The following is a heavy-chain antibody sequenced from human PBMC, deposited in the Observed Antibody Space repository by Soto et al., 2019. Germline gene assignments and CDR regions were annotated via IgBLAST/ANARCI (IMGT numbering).Heavy chain of an antibody. Sequence: SETLSLTCDVSGDTISTGGYTWAWIRQPPGKALEWIGHTYHSGNPYYNPSLKSRVIISVDRSKNQFSLKVRSVTAADTAVYYCARASNKRGYSYGPDYWGQGTLVTVSS. D-gene: IGHD5-18*01. V-gene: IGHV4-30-2*01. CDR1: GDTISTGGYT. CDR2: TYHSGNP. CDR3: ARASNKRGYSYGPDY. J-gene: IGHJ4*02.